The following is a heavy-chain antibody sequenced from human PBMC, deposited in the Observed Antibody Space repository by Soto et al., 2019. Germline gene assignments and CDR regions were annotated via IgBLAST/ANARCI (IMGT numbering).Heavy chain of an antibody. D-gene: IGHD2-2*02. Sequence: ASVKVSCKVSGSRFSNYVISWVRQAPGHGLGWLGRIIPIFNSTKYAQSFQDRVTITADKSTSTASLELSSLRSDDTAVYYCAREGRGKKAGYNGLVSLGYWGQGTLVTVSS. J-gene: IGHJ4*02. V-gene: IGHV1-69*06. CDR1: GSRFSNYV. CDR2: IIPIFNST. CDR3: AREGRGKKAGYNGLVSLGY.